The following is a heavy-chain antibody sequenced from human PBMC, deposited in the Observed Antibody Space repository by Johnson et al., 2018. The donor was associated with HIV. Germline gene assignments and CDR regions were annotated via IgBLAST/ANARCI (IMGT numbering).Heavy chain of an antibody. CDR1: GFTFSNAW. CDR3: TTHSGYESDAFDI. D-gene: IGHD5-12*01. J-gene: IGHJ3*02. Sequence: DVQVVESGGGLVKPGGSLRLSCAASGFTFSNAWMSWVRQAPGKGLEWVGRIKSKTDGGTTDYAAPVKGRFTISRDDSKNTLYLQMNSLKTEDTAVYYCTTHSGYESDAFDILGQGTMVTVSS. V-gene: IGHV3-15*01. CDR2: IKSKTDGGTT.